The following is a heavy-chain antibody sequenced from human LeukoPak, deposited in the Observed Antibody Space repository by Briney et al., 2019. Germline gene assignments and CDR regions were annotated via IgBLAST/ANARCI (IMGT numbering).Heavy chain of an antibody. J-gene: IGHJ4*02. CDR1: GFTFSSYG. CDR3: ARDTKGSDYYFDY. CDR2: ISYDGSSK. V-gene: IGHV3-30*03. D-gene: IGHD1-1*01. Sequence: GWSLRLSCAASGFTFSSYGMHWVRRAPGKGLEWVAVISYDGSSKYYADSVKGRFTISRDNSKNTLYLQMNSLRAEDTAVYYCARDTKGSDYYFDYWGQGTLVTVSS.